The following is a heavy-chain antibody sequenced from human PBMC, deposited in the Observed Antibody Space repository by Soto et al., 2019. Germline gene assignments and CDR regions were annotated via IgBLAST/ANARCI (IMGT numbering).Heavy chain of an antibody. CDR2: IYHSGST. CDR1: GGSISRGGYS. D-gene: IGHD3-10*01. CDR3: ARVRGDGYNPIDY. J-gene: IGHJ4*02. V-gene: IGHV4-30-2*01. Sequence: PSETLSLTCAVSGGSISRGGYSWSWIRQPPGKGLEWIGYIYHSGSTYYNPSLKSRVTISVDRSKNQFSLKLSSVTAADTAVYYCARVRGDGYNPIDYWGQGTLVTVSS.